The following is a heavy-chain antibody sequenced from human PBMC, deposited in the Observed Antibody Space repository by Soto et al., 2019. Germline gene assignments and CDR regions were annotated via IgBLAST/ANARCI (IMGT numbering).Heavy chain of an antibody. D-gene: IGHD2-15*01. CDR3: ARGDCSGCSCYSVDI. V-gene: IGHV4-4*02. Sequence: QVQLQESGPGLVKPSGTLSLTCAVSGGSISSSHWWSWVRQPPGKGLEWIGEIYHSGSTNYNPSLKSRVTITVDKSKNQFSLKLRSVTAADTAVYYSARGDCSGCSCYSVDIWGQGTMVTVSS. J-gene: IGHJ3*02. CDR1: GGSISSSHW. CDR2: IYHSGST.